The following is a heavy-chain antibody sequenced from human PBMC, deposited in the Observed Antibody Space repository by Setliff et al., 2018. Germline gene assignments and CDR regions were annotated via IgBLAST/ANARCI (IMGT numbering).Heavy chain of an antibody. CDR1: GFRFTNFG. CDR2: ISPYSGNT. CDR3: VREGVDTRSSTDYRYYMDV. Sequence: GASVKVSCKTSGFRFTNFGFSWVRQAPGQGLEWLGPISPYSGNTNFPQWLQDRVTMTIDTSTTTAYMELSSLGSEDTAVYYCVREGVDTRSSTDYRYYMDVWGKGTTVTSP. V-gene: IGHV1-18*01. D-gene: IGHD5-18*01. J-gene: IGHJ6*03.